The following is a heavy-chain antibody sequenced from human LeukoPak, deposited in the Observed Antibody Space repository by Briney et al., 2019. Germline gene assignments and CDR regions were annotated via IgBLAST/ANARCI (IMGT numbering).Heavy chain of an antibody. D-gene: IGHD4-17*01. V-gene: IGHV1-46*01. CDR1: GYTFTGYY. J-gene: IGHJ4*02. Sequence: AASVKVSCKASGYTFTGYYMHWVRQAPGQGLEWMGIINPSGGSTSYAQKFQGRVTMTRDMSTSTVYMELSSLRSEDTAVYYCARGPTTEGYFDYWGQGTLVTVSS. CDR2: INPSGGST. CDR3: ARGPTTEGYFDY.